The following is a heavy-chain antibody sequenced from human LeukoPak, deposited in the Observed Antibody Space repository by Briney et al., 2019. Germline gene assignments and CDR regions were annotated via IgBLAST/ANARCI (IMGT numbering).Heavy chain of an antibody. CDR2: IYSGGST. CDR3: ARDTEYCSGGSCYHYYYGMDA. CDR1: GFTVSSNY. Sequence: GGSLRLSCAASGFTVSSNYMSWVRQAPGKGLEWVSVIYSGGSTYYADSVKGRFTISRDNSKNTLYLQMNSLRAEDTAVYYCARDTEYCSGGSCYHYYYGMDAWGQGTTVTVSS. V-gene: IGHV3-53*01. D-gene: IGHD2-15*01. J-gene: IGHJ6*02.